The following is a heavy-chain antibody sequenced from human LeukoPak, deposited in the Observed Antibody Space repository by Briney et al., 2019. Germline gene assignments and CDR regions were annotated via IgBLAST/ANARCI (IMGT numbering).Heavy chain of an antibody. CDR1: GFTFSSYG. CDR2: ISYDGSNK. V-gene: IGHV3-30*18. Sequence: PGGSLRLSCAASGFTFSSYGMHWVRQAPGKGLEWVAVISYDGSNKYYADSVKGRFTISRDNSKNTLYLQMNSLRAEDTAVYYCAKDVPNRLLWFGELLPGYWGQGTLVTVSS. D-gene: IGHD3-10*01. J-gene: IGHJ4*02. CDR3: AKDVPNRLLWFGELLPGY.